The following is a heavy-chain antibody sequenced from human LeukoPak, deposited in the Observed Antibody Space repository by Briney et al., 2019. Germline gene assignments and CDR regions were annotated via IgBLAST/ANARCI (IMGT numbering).Heavy chain of an antibody. Sequence: RASVTVSCKASGYTFTSYYMHWVRQAPGQGLEWMGIINPSGGSTSYAQKFQGRVTMTRDTSTSTVYMELSSLRSEDTAVFYCARTPNDFWSGYPYYYYGMDVWGQGTTVTVSS. V-gene: IGHV1-46*01. D-gene: IGHD3-3*01. J-gene: IGHJ6*02. CDR2: INPSGGST. CDR3: ARTPNDFWSGYPYYYYGMDV. CDR1: GYTFTSYY.